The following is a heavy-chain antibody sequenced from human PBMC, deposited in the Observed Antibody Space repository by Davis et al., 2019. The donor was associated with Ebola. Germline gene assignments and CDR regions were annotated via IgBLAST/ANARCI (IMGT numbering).Heavy chain of an antibody. CDR2: ISYDGSNK. CDR1: GFTFSSNS. V-gene: IGHV3-30*18. Sequence: GESLKISCAASGFTFSSNSMNWVRQAPGKGLEWVAVISYDGSNKYYADSVKGRFTISRDNSKNTLYLQMNSLRTENTAVYYCVKDRFTVVVVHGGFDYWGQGTLVTVSS. J-gene: IGHJ4*02. D-gene: IGHD2-15*01. CDR3: VKDRFTVVVVHGGFDY.